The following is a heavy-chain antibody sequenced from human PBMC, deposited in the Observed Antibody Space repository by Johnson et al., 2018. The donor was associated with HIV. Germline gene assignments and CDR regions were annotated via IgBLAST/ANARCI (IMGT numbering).Heavy chain of an antibody. Sequence: VQLVESGGGVVQPGRSLRLSCAASGFTFSSYGMHWVRQAPGKGLEWVAVIWYDGSNKYYADSVKGRFTISRDNSKNTLYLQMNSLRAEDTAVYYCARDTPFGYCSSTSCYAGGAFDIWGQGTMVTVSS. CDR1: GFTFSSYG. D-gene: IGHD2-2*01. CDR2: IWYDGSNK. CDR3: ARDTPFGYCSSTSCYAGGAFDI. J-gene: IGHJ3*02. V-gene: IGHV3-33*01.